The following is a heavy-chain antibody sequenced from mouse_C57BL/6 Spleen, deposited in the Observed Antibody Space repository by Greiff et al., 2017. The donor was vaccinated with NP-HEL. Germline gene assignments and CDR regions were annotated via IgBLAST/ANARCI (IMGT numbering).Heavy chain of an antibody. Sequence: VQLQQPGAELVKPGASVKVSCKASGYTFTSYWMHWVKQRPGQGLEWIGRIHPSDSDTTYNQKFKGKATLTVDKSSSTAYMQLSSLTSEDSAVYYCATFITTVVAPYWYFDVWGTGTTVTVSS. J-gene: IGHJ1*03. D-gene: IGHD1-1*01. V-gene: IGHV1-74*01. CDR2: IHPSDSDT. CDR3: ATFITTVVAPYWYFDV. CDR1: GYTFTSYW.